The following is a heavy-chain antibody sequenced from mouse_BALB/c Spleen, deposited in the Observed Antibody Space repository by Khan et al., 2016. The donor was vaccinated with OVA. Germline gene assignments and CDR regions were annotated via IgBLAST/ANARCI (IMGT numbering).Heavy chain of an antibody. Sequence: VQLKESGGGLVQPAGSMSLSCAASGFTFSNYWMNWVRQPSERGLEGVAEIRLKSDDYGTHYAESGKGWFTISRDEPKSTVYLQINNLRAGDTCFYYYWILLWGQGTTLTVSS. CDR3: WILL. V-gene: IGHV6-6*02. CDR1: GFTFSNYW. CDR2: IRLKSDDYGT. D-gene: IGHD6-1*01. J-gene: IGHJ2*01.